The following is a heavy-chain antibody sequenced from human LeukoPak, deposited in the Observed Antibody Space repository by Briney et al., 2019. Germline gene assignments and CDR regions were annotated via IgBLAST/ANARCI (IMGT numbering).Heavy chain of an antibody. V-gene: IGHV4-61*02. CDR3: ARNPFPHSCSWPYYDS. Sequence: SETLSLTCTVSGGSIITESSYCRWVRQHAGRGLEWIGRIYTSGHIDYNHSPKSRVSRSVETTKIQFSVRLTPATAADTAAYFCARNPFPHSCSWPYYDSWVQGSLLTVSS. CDR2: IYTSGHI. D-gene: IGHD6-13*01. CDR1: GGSIITESSY. J-gene: IGHJ4*02.